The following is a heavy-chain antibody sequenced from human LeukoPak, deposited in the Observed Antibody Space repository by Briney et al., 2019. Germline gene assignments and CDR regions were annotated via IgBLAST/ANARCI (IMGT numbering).Heavy chain of an antibody. CDR1: GFTFITYA. CDR2: ISYDGSTQ. Sequence: PGRSLRLSCTASGFTFITYAMHWVRQAPVKGLEWVAVISYDGSTQYYADSVKGRFTISRDNSKNTLDLQMNSLRAEDTAVYYCAKEVGMYGTPTLDFWGQGTVVTVSS. V-gene: IGHV3-30-3*01. J-gene: IGHJ4*02. D-gene: IGHD1/OR15-1a*01. CDR3: AKEVGMYGTPTLDF.